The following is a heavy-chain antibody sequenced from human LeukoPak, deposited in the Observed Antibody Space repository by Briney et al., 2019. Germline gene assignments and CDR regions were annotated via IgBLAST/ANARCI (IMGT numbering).Heavy chain of an antibody. CDR3: ARASGSYWWFDS. J-gene: IGHJ5*01. CDR1: GYTFTDYY. D-gene: IGHD1-26*01. CDR2: VNPNSGDA. Sequence: ASVKVSCKASGYTFTDYYINWVRQAPGQGLEWMGCVNPNSGDANYAQKFQGSVTMTRDTSISTVYMELSRLRSDDTAVYYCARASGSYWWFDSWGQGTLVTVSS. V-gene: IGHV1-2*02.